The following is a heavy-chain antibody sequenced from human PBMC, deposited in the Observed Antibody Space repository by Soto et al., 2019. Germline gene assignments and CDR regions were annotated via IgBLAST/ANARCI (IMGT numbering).Heavy chain of an antibody. V-gene: IGHV3-53*01. CDR1: GFTVSSNY. CDR2: IYSGGST. D-gene: IGHD3-3*01. CDR3: ARGDFWSGLPFDY. Sequence: GSQGLSWAASGFTVSSNYMSWVRQAPGKGLEWVSVIYSGGSTYYADSVKGRFTISRDNSKNTLYLQMNSLRAEDTAVYYCARGDFWSGLPFDYWGQGTLVTVSS. J-gene: IGHJ4*02.